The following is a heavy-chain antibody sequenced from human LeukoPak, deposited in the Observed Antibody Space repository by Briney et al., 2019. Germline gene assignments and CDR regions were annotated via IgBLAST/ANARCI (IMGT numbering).Heavy chain of an antibody. V-gene: IGHV1-69*05. Sequence: ASVKVSCKASGGTFSSYAISWVRQAPGQGLEWMGGIISIFGTANYAQKFQGRVTITTDESTSTAYMELSGLRSEDTAVYYCARGGYSYGYEYYFDYWGQGTLVTVSS. CDR1: GGTFSSYA. CDR3: ARGGYSYGYEYYFDY. CDR2: IISIFGTA. D-gene: IGHD5-18*01. J-gene: IGHJ4*02.